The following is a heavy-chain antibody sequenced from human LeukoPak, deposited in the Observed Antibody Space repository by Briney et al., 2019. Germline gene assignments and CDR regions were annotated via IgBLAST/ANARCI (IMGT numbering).Heavy chain of an antibody. CDR1: GGSFSGYY. D-gene: IGHD3-10*01. V-gene: IGHV4-34*01. CDR2: INHSGST. J-gene: IGHJ5*02. CDR3: ARGRGRGSYYGSGSWPHNWFDP. Sequence: SETLSLTCAVYGGSFSGYYWSWIRQPPGKGLEWIGEINHSGSTNYNPSLKSRVTISVDTSKNQFSLKLSSVTAADTAVYYCARGRGRGSYYGSGSWPHNWFDPWGQGTLVTVSS.